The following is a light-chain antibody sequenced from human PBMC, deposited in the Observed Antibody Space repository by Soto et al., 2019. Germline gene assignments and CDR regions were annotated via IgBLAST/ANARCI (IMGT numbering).Light chain of an antibody. CDR2: GNS. V-gene: IGLV1-40*01. J-gene: IGLJ2*01. CDR3: QSYDSSLSVV. CDR1: SSNIGAGYD. Sequence: QLVLTQPPSVSGAPGQRVTISCTGSSSNIGAGYDVHWYQQLPGTVPKLLIYGNSNRPSGVPDRFSGSKSGTSASLAITGLQAEDEADYYCQSYDSSLSVVFGGGTKVTVL.